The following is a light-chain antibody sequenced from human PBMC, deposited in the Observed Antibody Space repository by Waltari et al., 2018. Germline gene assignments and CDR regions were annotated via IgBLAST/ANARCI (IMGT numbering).Light chain of an antibody. V-gene: IGLV6-57*04. CDR2: EDD. CDR3: QSYTSSAV. CDR1: GGSIDNNY. Sequence: NFLLTQPHSVSESPGTTVIISCTRRGGSIDNNYVQWYQHRPGSAPSIVIYEDDQRPSGVPDRFSGSIDSSSNSASLTISGLKTEDEADYYCQSYTSSAVFGGGTKLTV. J-gene: IGLJ3*02.